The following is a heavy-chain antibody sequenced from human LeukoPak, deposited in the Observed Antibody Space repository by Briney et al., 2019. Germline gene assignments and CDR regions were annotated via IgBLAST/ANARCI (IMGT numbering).Heavy chain of an antibody. Sequence: ASVKVSCKASGYIFTDSYMHWVRQAPGRGLEWMGRINPNSGGINYAQNFQGRVTMTRDTSISTAYMELSRLRSDDTAVYYCARDKASAGNYWYFDLWGRGTLVTVSS. CDR2: INPNSGGI. CDR1: GYIFTDSY. J-gene: IGHJ2*01. CDR3: ARDKASAGNYWYFDL. D-gene: IGHD6-13*01. V-gene: IGHV1-2*06.